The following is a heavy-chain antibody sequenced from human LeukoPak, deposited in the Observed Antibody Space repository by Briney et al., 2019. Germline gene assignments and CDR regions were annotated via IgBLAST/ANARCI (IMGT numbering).Heavy chain of an antibody. D-gene: IGHD6-6*01. CDR1: GFTFRNHG. V-gene: IGHV3-33*01. CDR2: IWYDGSNE. CDR3: ARDISARRLDY. Sequence: GGSLRLSCGASGFTFRNHGMHWVRQALGEGLEWVAVIWYDGSNEYYADSVKGRFTISRDNSKNTLYLQMNSLRAEDTAVYYCARDISARRLDYWGQGTLVTVSS. J-gene: IGHJ4*02.